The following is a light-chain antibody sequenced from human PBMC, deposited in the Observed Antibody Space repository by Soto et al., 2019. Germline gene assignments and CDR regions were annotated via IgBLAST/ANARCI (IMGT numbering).Light chain of an antibody. CDR3: LQDYNYPRT. CDR1: QGIRTE. J-gene: IGKJ1*01. CDR2: GTS. V-gene: IGKV1-6*01. Sequence: AIQMTQSPSSLSVSVGDRVTITCRARQGIRTELGWYQQKPGKAPKLLIYGTSTLQSGDPSRFSGNGSGTDFTLTISSLQPADFATYYCLQDYNYPRTFGQGTKVEIK.